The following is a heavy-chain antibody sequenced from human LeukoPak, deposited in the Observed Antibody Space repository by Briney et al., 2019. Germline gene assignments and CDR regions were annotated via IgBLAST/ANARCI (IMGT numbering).Heavy chain of an antibody. V-gene: IGHV3-48*03. CDR1: GFTFRAYQ. J-gene: IGHJ4*02. CDR2: ISSSGSPI. Sequence: GGSLRLSCAASGFTFRAYQMSWVRQVPGKGLERVSYISSSGSPIYYADSVKGRFTISRDNAENSLYLQMNSLRVEDTALYYCARQASGDGYNFDYWGQGTLVTVSS. D-gene: IGHD5-24*01. CDR3: ARQASGDGYNFDY.